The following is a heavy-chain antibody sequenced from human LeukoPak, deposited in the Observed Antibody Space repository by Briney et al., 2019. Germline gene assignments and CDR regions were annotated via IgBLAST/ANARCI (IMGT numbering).Heavy chain of an antibody. CDR2: IYYSGST. D-gene: IGHD3-3*01. Sequence: KPSETLSLTCTVSGGSISSSSYYWGWIRQPPGQGLEWIGSIYYSGSTYYNPSLKSRVTISVDTSKNQFSLKLSSVTAADTAVYYCASTNGYYDFWSGPQTPYYYYGMDVWGQGTTVTVSS. CDR1: GGSISSSSYY. J-gene: IGHJ6*02. V-gene: IGHV4-39*07. CDR3: ASTNGYYDFWSGPQTPYYYYGMDV.